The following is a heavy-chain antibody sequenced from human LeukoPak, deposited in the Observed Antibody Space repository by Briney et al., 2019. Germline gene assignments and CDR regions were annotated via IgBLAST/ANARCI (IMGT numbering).Heavy chain of an antibody. CDR2: INHSGST. D-gene: IGHD4-17*01. CDR3: ARGRYGDYGRYFDY. Sequence: PSETLSLTCAVCGGSFRVYYWSWIRQPPGKGLEWIGEINHSGSTNYNPSLKSRVTISVDTSKNQFPLKLSSVTAADTAVYSCARGRYGDYGRYFDYWGQGTLVTVSS. V-gene: IGHV4-34*01. J-gene: IGHJ4*02. CDR1: GGSFRVYY.